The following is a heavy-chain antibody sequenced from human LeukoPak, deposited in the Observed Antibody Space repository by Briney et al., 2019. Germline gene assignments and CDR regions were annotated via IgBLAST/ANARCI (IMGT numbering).Heavy chain of an antibody. Sequence: GGSLRLSCAASGFTFSSYGMHWVRQAPGKGLEWVAVISSDGSNKYYADSVKGRLTISRDNSKNTLYLQMNSLRAEDTAVYYCAKRGDYGGNSPFDYWGQGTLVTVSS. J-gene: IGHJ4*02. CDR3: AKRGDYGGNSPFDY. D-gene: IGHD4-23*01. CDR2: ISSDGSNK. V-gene: IGHV3-30*18. CDR1: GFTFSSYG.